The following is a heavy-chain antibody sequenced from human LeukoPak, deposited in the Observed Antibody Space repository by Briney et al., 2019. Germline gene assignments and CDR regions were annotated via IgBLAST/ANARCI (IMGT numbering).Heavy chain of an antibody. CDR1: GYTLTELS. V-gene: IGHV1-24*01. D-gene: IGHD7-27*01. J-gene: IGHJ6*02. CDR3: ARGNTVSLPGDRRAWYYGMDV. Sequence: ASVKVSCKVSGYTLTELSMHWVRQAPGKGLEWMGGFDPEDGETIYAQKFQGRVTMTEDTSTDTAYMELSSLRSEDTAVYYCARGNTVSLPGDRRAWYYGMDVWGQGTTVTVSS. CDR2: FDPEDGET.